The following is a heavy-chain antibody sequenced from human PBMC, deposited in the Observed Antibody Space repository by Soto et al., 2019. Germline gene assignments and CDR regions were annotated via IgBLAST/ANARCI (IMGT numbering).Heavy chain of an antibody. D-gene: IGHD2-2*01. CDR3: ARGVVVVPAAPRSYYYMDV. CDR2: INHSGST. CDR1: GGSFSGYY. J-gene: IGHJ6*03. Sequence: SETLSLTCAVYGGSFSGYYWSWIRQPPGKGLEWIGEINHSGSTNYNPSLKSRVTISVDTSKNQFSLKLSSVTAADTAVYYCARGVVVVPAAPRSYYYMDVWGKGTTVTVSS. V-gene: IGHV4-34*01.